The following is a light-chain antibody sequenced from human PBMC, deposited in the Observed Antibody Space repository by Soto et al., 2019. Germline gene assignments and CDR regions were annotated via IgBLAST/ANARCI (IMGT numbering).Light chain of an antibody. V-gene: IGKV3-20*01. CDR3: QQYGSSHT. CDR1: QSVSSSY. Sequence: IVLTESPGTLSLSPGKRSTLYWRASQSVSSSYLAWYQQKPGQAPRLLIYGASSRATGIPDRFSGSGSGTDFTLTISRLEPEDFAVYYCQQYGSSHTFGEGTKVDIK. CDR2: GAS. J-gene: IGKJ4*02.